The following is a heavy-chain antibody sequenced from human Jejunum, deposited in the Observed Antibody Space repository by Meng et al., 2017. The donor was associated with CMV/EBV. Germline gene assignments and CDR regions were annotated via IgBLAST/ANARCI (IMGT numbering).Heavy chain of an antibody. D-gene: IGHD6-19*01. CDR3: ARDPSNTSGRYAYFDY. V-gene: IGHV1-18*01. CDR2: ISCYNGDT. CDR1: GYTFTLHG. Sequence: QLQVVLSGAEVKKPGASVRVSCKASGYTFTLHGISWIRQAPGQGLEWMGWISCYNGDTNYAQKLQGRVTMTTATSTNTAYMDLRGLRSDDTAVYYCARDPSNTSGRYAYFDYWGQGTLVTVSS. J-gene: IGHJ4*02.